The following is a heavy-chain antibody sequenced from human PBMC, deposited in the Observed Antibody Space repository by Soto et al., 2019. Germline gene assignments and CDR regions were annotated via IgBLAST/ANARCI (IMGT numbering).Heavy chain of an antibody. CDR2: IYYSGST. CDR3: ARQAPHSSGWFWFDP. D-gene: IGHD6-19*01. Sequence: PSETLSLTCTVSGGSISSYYWGWIRQPPGKGLEWIGYIYYSGSTSYNPSLRSRVTISVDTSKNQFSLKLSSVTAADTAVYYCARQAPHSSGWFWFDPWGQGTLVTVSS. J-gene: IGHJ5*02. CDR1: GGSISSYY. V-gene: IGHV4-59*08.